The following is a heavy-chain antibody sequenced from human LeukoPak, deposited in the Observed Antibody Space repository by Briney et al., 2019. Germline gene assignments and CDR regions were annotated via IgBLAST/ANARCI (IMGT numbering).Heavy chain of an antibody. CDR3: ARGGYCTNGVCYKYCYYYYMDV. J-gene: IGHJ6*03. CDR1: GYTFTGYY. D-gene: IGHD2-8*01. Sequence: ASVKVSCKASGYTFTGYYMHWVRQAPGQGLEWMGWINPNSGGTNYAQKFQGRVTMTRDTSISTAYMELSRLRSDDTAVYYCARGGYCTNGVCYKYCYYYYMDVWGKGTTVTVSS. CDR2: INPNSGGT. V-gene: IGHV1-2*02.